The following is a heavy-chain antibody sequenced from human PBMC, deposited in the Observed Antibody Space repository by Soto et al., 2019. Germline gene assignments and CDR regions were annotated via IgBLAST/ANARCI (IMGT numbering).Heavy chain of an antibody. CDR1: GGSISSYY. CDR2: IYYSGST. J-gene: IGHJ5*02. V-gene: IGHV4-59*01. D-gene: IGHD1-26*01. CDR3: ARGGSRGGIAQFDP. Sequence: PSETLSLTCTVSGGSISSYYWSWIRQPPGKGLEWIGYIYYSGSTNYNPSLKSRVTISVDTSKNQFSLKLSSVTAADAAVYYCARGGSRGGIAQFDPWGQGTLVTVSS.